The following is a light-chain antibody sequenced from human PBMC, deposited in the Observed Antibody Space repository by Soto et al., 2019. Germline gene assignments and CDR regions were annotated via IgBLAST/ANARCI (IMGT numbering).Light chain of an antibody. CDR3: HQYDSWPYT. Sequence: EIVLTQSPGTLSLSPGERATLSCRASQSVSNNYLAWYQQKPGQAPKLLIYGASTRASGIPVRFSGSGSGTDFTLTINSLQPEDFAVYYCHQYDSWPYTFGQGTRVDIK. CDR1: QSVSNNY. CDR2: GAS. J-gene: IGKJ2*01. V-gene: IGKV3-20*01.